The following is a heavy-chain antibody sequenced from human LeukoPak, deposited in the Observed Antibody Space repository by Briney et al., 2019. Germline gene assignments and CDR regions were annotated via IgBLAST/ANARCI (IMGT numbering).Heavy chain of an antibody. Sequence: GRSLTLSCAASGFTLSHHGMHWVRQAPGKGLEWVAVIWNDGSQKYYADSVKGRFTVSRDNSESTLYLQMNSLRAEDTAVYYCARDWVRSHCTDWGQGTLVTVSS. V-gene: IGHV3-33*01. D-gene: IGHD3-10*01. CDR2: IWNDGSQK. J-gene: IGHJ4*02. CDR3: ARDWVRSHCTD. CDR1: GFTLSHHG.